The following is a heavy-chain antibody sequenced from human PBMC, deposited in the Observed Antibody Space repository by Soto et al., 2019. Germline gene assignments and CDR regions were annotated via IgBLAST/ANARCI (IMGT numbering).Heavy chain of an antibody. Sequence: QVQLQQWGAGLLKPSETLSLTCAVYAGSFSGYYWCWIRQPPGKGLEWLGEINHSGSTNYNPSLKSRVTISVDTSKNQFSLKLSSVTAADTAVYYCAREPVLMVYASEYYFDYWGQGTLVTVSS. CDR2: INHSGST. J-gene: IGHJ4*02. CDR1: AGSFSGYY. V-gene: IGHV4-34*01. D-gene: IGHD2-8*01. CDR3: AREPVLMVYASEYYFDY.